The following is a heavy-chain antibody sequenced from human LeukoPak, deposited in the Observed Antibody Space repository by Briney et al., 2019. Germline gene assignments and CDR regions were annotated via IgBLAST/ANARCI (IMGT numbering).Heavy chain of an antibody. J-gene: IGHJ3*02. CDR3: ARSRHGWFGEPHDAFDI. V-gene: IGHV3-15*01. Sequence: GGSLRLSCAASGFTFSNAWMSWVRQAPGKGLEWVGRIKSKTDGGTTDYAAPVKGRFTISRDDSKNTLYLQMNSLKTEDTAVYYCARSRHGWFGEPHDAFDIWGQGTMVTVSS. CDR2: IKSKTDGGTT. CDR1: GFTFSNAW. D-gene: IGHD3-10*01.